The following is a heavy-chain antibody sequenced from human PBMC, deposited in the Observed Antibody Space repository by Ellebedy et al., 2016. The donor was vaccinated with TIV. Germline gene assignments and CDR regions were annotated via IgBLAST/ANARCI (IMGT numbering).Heavy chain of an antibody. CDR1: GFTFSSYS. J-gene: IGHJ6*02. CDR3: AKGGYCSGGSCPGGGMDV. Sequence: GGSLRLXXAASGFTFSSYSMNWVRQAPGKGLEWVSAISGSGGSTYYADSVKGRFTISRDNSKNTLYLQMNSLRAEDTAVYYCAKGGYCSGGSCPGGGMDVWGQGTTVTVSS. CDR2: ISGSGGST. V-gene: IGHV3-23*01. D-gene: IGHD2-15*01.